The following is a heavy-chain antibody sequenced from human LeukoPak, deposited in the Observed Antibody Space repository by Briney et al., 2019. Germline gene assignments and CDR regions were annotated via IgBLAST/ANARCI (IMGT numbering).Heavy chain of an antibody. CDR3: ARDGHRMYYYGGSDYHFDY. Sequence: ASVKVSCKASGYTFTSYGISWVRQAPGQGLEWMGWISAYNGNTNYAQKLQGRVTMTTDASTSTAYMELRSLRSDDTALYYCARDGHRMYYYGGSDYHFDYWGQGTLVTVSS. J-gene: IGHJ4*02. CDR1: GYTFTSYG. D-gene: IGHD3-22*01. V-gene: IGHV1-18*01. CDR2: ISAYNGNT.